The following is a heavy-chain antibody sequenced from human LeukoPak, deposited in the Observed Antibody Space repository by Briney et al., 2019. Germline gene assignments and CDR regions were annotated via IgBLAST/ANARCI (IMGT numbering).Heavy chain of an antibody. CDR3: AKATGGVIYDKDVFDM. CDR2: INPSGGST. V-gene: IGHV1-46*01. J-gene: IGHJ3*02. Sequence: ASVKVSCKASGYTFTSYYMHWVRQAPGQGLEWMGIINPSGGSTSYAQKFQGRVTMTRDMSTSTVYMELSSLRPEDTAVYYCAKATGGVIYDKDVFDMWGQGTMVTVSS. D-gene: IGHD3-16*01. CDR1: GYTFTSYY.